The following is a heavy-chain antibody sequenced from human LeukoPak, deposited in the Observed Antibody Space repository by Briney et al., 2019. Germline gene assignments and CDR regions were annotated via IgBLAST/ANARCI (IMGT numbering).Heavy chain of an antibody. Sequence: GASVKVSCKVSGYTLTELSMHWVRQAPGKGLEWTGGFDPEDGETIYAQKFQGRVTMTEDTSTDTAYMELSSLRSEDKAVYYCATVRLGGYDHFDYWGQGTLVTVSS. J-gene: IGHJ4*02. D-gene: IGHD5-12*01. CDR1: GYTLTELS. CDR2: FDPEDGET. CDR3: ATVRLGGYDHFDY. V-gene: IGHV1-24*01.